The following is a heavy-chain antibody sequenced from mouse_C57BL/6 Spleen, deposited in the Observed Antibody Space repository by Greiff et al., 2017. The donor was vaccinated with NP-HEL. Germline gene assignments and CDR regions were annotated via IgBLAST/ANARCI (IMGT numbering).Heavy chain of an antibody. V-gene: IGHV1-55*01. CDR3: ARGGDYWYFDV. CDR2: IYPGSGST. CDR1: GYTFTSYW. D-gene: IGHD2-13*01. Sequence: QVHVKQSGAELVKPGASVKMSCKASGYTFTSYWITWVKQRPGQGLEWIGDIYPGSGSTNYNEKFKSKATLTVDTSSSTAYMQLSSLTSEDSAVYYCARGGDYWYFDVWGTGTTVTVSS. J-gene: IGHJ1*03.